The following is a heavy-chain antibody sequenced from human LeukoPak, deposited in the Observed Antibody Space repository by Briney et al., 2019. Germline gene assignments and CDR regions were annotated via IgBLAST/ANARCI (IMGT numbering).Heavy chain of an antibody. CDR3: ARVKSVPEDGYYY. CDR1: SGSISSSSYY. D-gene: IGHD5-24*01. CDR2: IYYSGST. J-gene: IGHJ4*02. V-gene: IGHV4-39*07. Sequence: SETLSITCTVSSGSISSSSYYWGWIRQPPGKGLEWIGSIYYSGSTYYNPSLKSRVTISVDTSKNQFSLKLSSVTAVDTAEYYCARVKSVPEDGYYYWGQGTLVTVSS.